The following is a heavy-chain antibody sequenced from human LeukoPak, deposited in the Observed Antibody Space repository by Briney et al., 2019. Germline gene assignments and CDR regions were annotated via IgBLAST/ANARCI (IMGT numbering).Heavy chain of an antibody. J-gene: IGHJ4*02. CDR1: GYTFTSYY. CDR3: ARELVSYGYSSGWYFDY. CDR2: INPSGGST. D-gene: IGHD6-19*01. V-gene: IGHV1-46*01. Sequence: ASVKVSCKASGYTFTSYYMHWVRQAPGQGLEWMGIINPSGGSTSYAQKFQGRVTMTRDTSTSTVYMELSSLRSEDTAAYYCARELVSYGYSSGWYFDYWGQGTLVTVSS.